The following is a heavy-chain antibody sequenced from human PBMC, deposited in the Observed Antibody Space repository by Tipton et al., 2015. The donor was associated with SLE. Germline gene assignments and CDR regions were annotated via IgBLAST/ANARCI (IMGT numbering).Heavy chain of an antibody. CDR2: LNYSGTT. CDR1: GGSISITTSY. V-gene: IGHV4-39*07. Sequence: TLSLTCTVSGGSISITTSYWGWIRQPPGEGLEWIGNLNYSGTTSYNPSPRSRVTTSVDTSKNQFSLKLASVTAADTAVYYCASLLWYSSGSFEDWGQGTLVTVSS. D-gene: IGHD6-19*01. J-gene: IGHJ4*02. CDR3: ASLLWYSSGSFED.